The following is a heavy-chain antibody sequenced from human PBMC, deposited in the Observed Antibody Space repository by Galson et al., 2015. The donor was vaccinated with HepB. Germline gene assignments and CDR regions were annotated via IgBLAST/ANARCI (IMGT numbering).Heavy chain of an antibody. J-gene: IGHJ5*02. Sequence: SVKVSCKASGYTLSTYSIIWVRQAPGKGLEWMGWISPYNSYTNYTQKLQGRVTNTTDTSTSTAFMELRSLRPDDTAVYYCARGSLVVAVGATQNHWFGPWGQGTLVTVSS. D-gene: IGHD2-15*01. V-gene: IGHV1-18*01. CDR3: ARGSLVVAVGATQNHWFGP. CDR2: ISPYNSYT. CDR1: GYTLSTYS.